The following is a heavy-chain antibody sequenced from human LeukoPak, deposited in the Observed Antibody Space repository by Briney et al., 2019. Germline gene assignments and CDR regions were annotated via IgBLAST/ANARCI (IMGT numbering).Heavy chain of an antibody. Sequence: TGGSLRLSCAASGFTFSSYSMNWVRQAPGKGLEGVSSISSWSKYIYYADSVKGRFTIYRNNAKNSLYLQMNSLRAEDTAVSYCARRVMGARDAFHIWGQGTRVTVSS. J-gene: IGHJ3*02. CDR2: ISSWSKYI. V-gene: IGHV3-21*01. CDR1: GFTFSSYS. CDR3: ARRVMGARDAFHI. D-gene: IGHD1-26*01.